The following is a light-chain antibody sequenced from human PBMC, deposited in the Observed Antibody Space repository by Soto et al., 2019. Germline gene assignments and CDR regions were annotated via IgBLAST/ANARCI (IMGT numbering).Light chain of an antibody. CDR3: QQCSNWPPCT. Sequence: SQSIGSYLAWYQQRPGQAPRLLIYGTSNRATGIPARFSGSGSGTDFTLTIGSLQPEDFAVYYCQQCSNWPPCTFGEGTKVDIK. CDR1: QSIGSY. J-gene: IGKJ1*01. V-gene: IGKV3-11*01. CDR2: GTS.